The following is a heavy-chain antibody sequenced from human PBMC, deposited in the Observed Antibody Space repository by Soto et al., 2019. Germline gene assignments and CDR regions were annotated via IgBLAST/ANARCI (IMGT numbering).Heavy chain of an antibody. V-gene: IGHV1-18*01. CDR3: ARVDGYYYDSSTIDY. CDR2: ISAYNGNT. J-gene: IGHJ4*02. D-gene: IGHD3-22*01. CDR1: GYTFTSYG. Sequence: ASVKVSCKASGYTFTSYGISWVRQAPGQGLEWMGWISAYNGNTNYAQKLQGRVTMTTDTSTSTAYMELRSLRSDDTAVYYCARVDGYYYDSSTIDYWGQGTLVTVSS.